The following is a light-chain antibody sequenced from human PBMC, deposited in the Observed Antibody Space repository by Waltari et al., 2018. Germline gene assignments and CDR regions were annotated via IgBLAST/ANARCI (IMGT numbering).Light chain of an antibody. V-gene: IGLV1-47*01. Sequence: QSVLTQPPSASGTPGQRVTISCSGSSSNIGSNYVYWYQQLPGTAPKLLNYRNKQRPSGVPDRFSGSKSGTSASLAIRGLRSEDEADYYCAAWDDSLSGPVVFGGGTKLTVL. J-gene: IGLJ2*01. CDR3: AAWDDSLSGPVV. CDR2: RNK. CDR1: SSNIGSNY.